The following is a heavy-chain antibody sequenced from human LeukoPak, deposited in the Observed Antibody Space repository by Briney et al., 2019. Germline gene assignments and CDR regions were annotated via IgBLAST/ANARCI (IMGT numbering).Heavy chain of an antibody. CDR2: IWYDGSNE. Sequence: GGSLRLSCAASGFTFNTYGMHWVRQAPGKGLEWVALIWYDGSNEYYPDSVKGRFTISRDNSRNTLYLQMNSLRAEDTAVYYCARDTYGGNSNFDYWGQGTLVTVSS. D-gene: IGHD4-23*01. CDR1: GFTFNTYG. J-gene: IGHJ4*02. CDR3: ARDTYGGNSNFDY. V-gene: IGHV3-33*01.